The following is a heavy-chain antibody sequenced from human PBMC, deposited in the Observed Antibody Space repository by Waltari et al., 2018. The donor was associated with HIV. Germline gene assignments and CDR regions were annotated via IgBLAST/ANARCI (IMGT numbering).Heavy chain of an antibody. CDR2: MSYSGST. CDR3: ARSFSGYSNYFDP. CDR1: GGPLTSSSYY. V-gene: IGHV4-39*01. Sequence: QLQLQESGPGLVKSSETLSLTCTVPGGPLTSSSYYWGWLRQPPGKGLEWIGSMSYSGSTYHNPSLRSRLTISVDTSKNQFSLKLTSVTAADTAVYYCARSFSGYSNYFDPWGQGTLVTVSS. D-gene: IGHD4-4*01. J-gene: IGHJ5*02.